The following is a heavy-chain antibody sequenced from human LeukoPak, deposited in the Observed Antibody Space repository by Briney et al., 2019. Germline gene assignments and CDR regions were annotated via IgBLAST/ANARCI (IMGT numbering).Heavy chain of an antibody. CDR3: ARGRLRADYYFDY. V-gene: IGHV4-34*01. CDR2: INHSGSI. J-gene: IGHJ4*02. D-gene: IGHD4-17*01. Sequence: PSETLSLTCAVYGGSFSGYYWSWIRQPPGKGLEWIGEINHSGSINYNPSLKSRVTISVDTPKNQFSLKLSSVTAADTAVYYCARGRLRADYYFDYWGQGTLVTVSS. CDR1: GGSFSGYY.